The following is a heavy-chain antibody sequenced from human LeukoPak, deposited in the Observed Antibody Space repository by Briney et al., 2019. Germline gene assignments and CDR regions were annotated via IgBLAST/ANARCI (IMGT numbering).Heavy chain of an antibody. V-gene: IGHV1-8*03. Sequence: ASVKVSCKASGYTFTSYDINWVRQATGQGLEWMGWMNPNSGNTGYAQKFQGRVTITRNTSISTAYMELSSLGPEDTAVYYCGRGSVEMATIQDDAIDIWGQGTMVTVSS. CDR2: MNPNSGNT. CDR1: GYTFTSYD. J-gene: IGHJ3*02. D-gene: IGHD5-24*01. CDR3: GRGSVEMATIQDDAIDI.